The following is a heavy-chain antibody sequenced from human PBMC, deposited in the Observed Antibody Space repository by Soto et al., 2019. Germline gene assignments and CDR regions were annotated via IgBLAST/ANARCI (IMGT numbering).Heavy chain of an antibody. V-gene: IGHV3-30*18. CDR3: AKVPTLGYCSGGSCYDVDY. CDR1: GFTFSSYG. D-gene: IGHD2-15*01. Sequence: VQLVESGGGVVQPGRSLRLSCAASGFTFSSYGMHWVRQAPGKGLEWVAVISYDGSNKYYADSVKGRFTISRDNSKNTLYLQMNSLRAEDTAVYYCAKVPTLGYCSGGSCYDVDYWGQGTLVTVSS. J-gene: IGHJ4*02. CDR2: ISYDGSNK.